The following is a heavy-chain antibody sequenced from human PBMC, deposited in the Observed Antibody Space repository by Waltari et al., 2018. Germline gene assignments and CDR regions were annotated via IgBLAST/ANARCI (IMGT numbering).Heavy chain of an antibody. D-gene: IGHD1-26*01. CDR1: GGTFNTYS. CDR2: VIPLSGSR. J-gene: IGHJ4*02. Sequence: QVQLVQSGAELKRPGSSVKVSCKGSGGTFNTYSISWVRRAPGHGFEWMGVVIPLSGSRNYAQRFQGRITMTADESRGTAYMELSSLTSEDTAAYYCARDRSTKYGELEYWGPGTLVTVSS. CDR3: ARDRSTKYGELEY. V-gene: IGHV1-69*01.